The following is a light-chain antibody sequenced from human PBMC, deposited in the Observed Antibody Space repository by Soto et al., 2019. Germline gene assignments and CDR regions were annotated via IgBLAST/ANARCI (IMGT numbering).Light chain of an antibody. V-gene: IGLV2-14*01. CDR1: SSDVGGYNY. Sequence: QSALTQPASVSGSPGQSFTISCTGTSSDVGGYNYVSWYQQHPGKAPKLMIYDVSNRPSGVSNRFSGSKSGNMASLTISGLQAEDEADYYCSSYTSSSTWVFGGGTKLTVL. CDR3: SSYTSSSTWV. CDR2: DVS. J-gene: IGLJ3*02.